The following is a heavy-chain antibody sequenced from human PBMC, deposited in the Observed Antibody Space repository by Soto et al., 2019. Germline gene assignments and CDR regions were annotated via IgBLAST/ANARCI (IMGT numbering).Heavy chain of an antibody. CDR2: LIPLFGTA. CDR1: GVTFSSET. CDR3: ATELGENPASPFDA. J-gene: IGHJ4*01. D-gene: IGHD3-10*01. Sequence: QVQLVQSGADVKKPGSSVKVSCQASGVTFSSETLGWVRQAPGQGLEWVGGLIPLFGTASYAEKFQGRVTITTVETTRTVYMELSSLRSSDTDFYVCATELGENPASPFDAWGQGTLVTVSS. V-gene: IGHV1-69*01.